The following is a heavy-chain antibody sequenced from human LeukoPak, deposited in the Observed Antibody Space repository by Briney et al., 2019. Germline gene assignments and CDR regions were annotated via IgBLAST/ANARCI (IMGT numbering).Heavy chain of an antibody. V-gene: IGHV1-2*02. D-gene: IGHD4-17*01. CDR2: TNPNSGGT. CDR1: GYTFTGYY. J-gene: IGHJ5*02. Sequence: GASVNVSCKASGYTFTGYYMHWVRQAPGQGLEWMGWTNPNSGGTNYAQKFQGRVTMTRDTSISTAYMELSRLRSDDTAVYYCARETTVTTNVKGKNWFDPWGQGTLVTVSS. CDR3: ARETTVTTNVKGKNWFDP.